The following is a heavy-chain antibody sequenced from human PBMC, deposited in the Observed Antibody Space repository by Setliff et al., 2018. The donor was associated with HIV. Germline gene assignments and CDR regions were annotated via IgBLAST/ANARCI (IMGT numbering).Heavy chain of an antibody. D-gene: IGHD4-17*01. Sequence: NPSETLSRTCTVSDSGTYYWSWIRQPAGKGLEWIGRVSSRGDTNYNPSLKSRVTMSVDTSKNQFSLKLTSVTASDTAVYYCARAAAGNTGPFDLWGQGSPVTVSS. J-gene: IGHJ4*02. CDR1: DSGTYY. V-gene: IGHV4-4*07. CDR2: VSSRGDT. CDR3: ARAAAGNTGPFDL.